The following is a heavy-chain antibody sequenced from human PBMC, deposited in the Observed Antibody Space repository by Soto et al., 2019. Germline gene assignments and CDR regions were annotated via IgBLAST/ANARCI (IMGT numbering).Heavy chain of an antibody. Sequence: KGLEWVSATSGSGGSTYYADSVKGRFTISRDNSKDTLYLQMNSLRAEDTAVYFFFQGRRRHTSSLHGLGIPAEPLFDL. CDR3: FQGRRRHTSSLHGLGIPAEPLFDL. J-gene: IGHJ2*01. V-gene: IGHV3-23*01. D-gene: IGHD1-1*01. CDR2: TSGSGGST.